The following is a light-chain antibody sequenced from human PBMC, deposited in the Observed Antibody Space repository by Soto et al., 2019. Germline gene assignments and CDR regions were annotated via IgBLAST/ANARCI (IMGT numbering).Light chain of an antibody. CDR3: SSYTSSSTL. CDR1: SSDVGGYNY. Sequence: QSVLTQPASVSGSPGQLITISCTGTSSDVGGYNYVSWYQQHPGKAPKLMIYEVNNRPSGISNRFSGSKSGNTASLTISGLQAEDEADYYCSSYTSSSTLFGGGTKLTVL. CDR2: EVN. J-gene: IGLJ2*01. V-gene: IGLV2-14*01.